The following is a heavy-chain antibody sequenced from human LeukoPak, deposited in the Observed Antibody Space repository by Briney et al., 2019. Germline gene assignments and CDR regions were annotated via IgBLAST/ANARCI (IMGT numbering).Heavy chain of an antibody. D-gene: IGHD2-21*02. CDR2: FDPKDGET. CDR1: GYTLTELS. V-gene: IGHV1-24*01. CDR3: ATQLYCGGDCYSVTDY. J-gene: IGHJ4*02. Sequence: ASVKVSCKVSGYTLTELSMHWVRQAPGKGLEWMGGFDPKDGETIYAQKFQGRVTMTEDTSTDTAYMELSSLRSEDAAVYYCATQLYCGGDCYSVTDYWGQGTLVTVSS.